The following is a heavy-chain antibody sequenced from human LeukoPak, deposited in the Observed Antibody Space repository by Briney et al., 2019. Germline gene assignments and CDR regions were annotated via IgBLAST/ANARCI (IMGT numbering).Heavy chain of an antibody. V-gene: IGHV3-64*01. D-gene: IGHD3-22*01. J-gene: IGHJ4*02. CDR2: ISSNGGTT. Sequence: GGSLRLSCAASGFTFSNYGLHCVRQAPGKGLEYVSAISSNGGTTYYANSVKGRFTISRDNSKNTLYLQMGSLRAEDVAVYYCATGYDSSGYYQYWGQGTLVTVSS. CDR1: GFTFSNYG. CDR3: ATGYDSSGYYQY.